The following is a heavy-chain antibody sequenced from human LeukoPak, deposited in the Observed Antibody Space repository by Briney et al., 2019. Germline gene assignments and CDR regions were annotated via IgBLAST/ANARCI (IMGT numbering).Heavy chain of an antibody. CDR1: GGSFSGYY. CDR3: ARGRWWVRGVPENWSDP. V-gene: IGHV4-34*01. J-gene: IGHJ5*02. Sequence: SETLSLTCAVYGGSFSGYYWSWIRQPPGKGLEWFGEIIHSGSTNYNPSPKSRVTISVDTSKNQFSLKLSSVTAADTAVYYCARGRWWVRGVPENWSDPWGQGTLVTVSS. D-gene: IGHD3-10*01. CDR2: IIHSGST.